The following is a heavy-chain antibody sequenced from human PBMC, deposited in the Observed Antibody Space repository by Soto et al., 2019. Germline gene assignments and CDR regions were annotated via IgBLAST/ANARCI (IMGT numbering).Heavy chain of an antibody. CDR2: IIPIFGTA. J-gene: IGHJ4*02. D-gene: IGHD5-18*01. V-gene: IGHV1-69*13. CDR1: GGTFSSYA. CDR3: ARPQRGYSYGNLDY. Sequence: SVNVSCKASGGTFSSYAISWVRQAPGQGLELMGGIIPIFGTANYAQKFQGRVTITAXEXXXXAXMXLXXXXSEXTAVYDCARPQRGYSYGNLDYWGQGTLDTVSS.